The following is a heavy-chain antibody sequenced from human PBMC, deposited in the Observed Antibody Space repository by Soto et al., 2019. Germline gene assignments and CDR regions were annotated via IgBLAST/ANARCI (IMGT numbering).Heavy chain of an antibody. CDR1: GFTFGDYA. Sequence: GGSLRLSCTASGFTFGDYAMSWFRQAPGKGLEWVAVIWYDGSNEYYADSVKGRFTISRDNSKSTLYPQMNSLRAEDTAVYYCVREFGVHPAMNWLSMDVWGQGTTAAVSS. V-gene: IGHV3-33*01. J-gene: IGHJ6*02. CDR3: VREFGVHPAMNWLSMDV. CDR2: IWYDGSNE. D-gene: IGHD5-18*01.